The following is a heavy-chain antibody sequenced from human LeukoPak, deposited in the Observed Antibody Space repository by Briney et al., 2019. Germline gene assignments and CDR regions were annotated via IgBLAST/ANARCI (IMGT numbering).Heavy chain of an antibody. Sequence: GGSLRLSCAASGFTFSSYSMNWVRQATGKGLEGVAFIRYDGSNKYYADSVKGRFAISRDNSKNTLYLQMNSLRAEDTAVYYCATDLYYYDSSGYSLPHYFDYWGQGTLVTVSS. J-gene: IGHJ4*02. CDR1: GFTFSSYS. CDR2: IRYDGSNK. CDR3: ATDLYYYDSSGYSLPHYFDY. V-gene: IGHV3-30*02. D-gene: IGHD3-22*01.